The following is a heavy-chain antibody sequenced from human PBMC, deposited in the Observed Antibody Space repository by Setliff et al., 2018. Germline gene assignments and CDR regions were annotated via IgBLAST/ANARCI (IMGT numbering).Heavy chain of an antibody. CDR3: ARDRITMIVVVTSGAFDI. CDR2: INHSGSS. Sequence: SETLSLTCAVYGGSFSGYYWTWIRQPPGKGLEWIGEINHSGSSNYNPSLKSRVTISVDTSKNQFSLNLSSVTAADTAVYYCARDRITMIVVVTSGAFDIWGQGTMVTVSS. D-gene: IGHD3-22*01. J-gene: IGHJ3*02. CDR1: GGSFSGYY. V-gene: IGHV4-34*01.